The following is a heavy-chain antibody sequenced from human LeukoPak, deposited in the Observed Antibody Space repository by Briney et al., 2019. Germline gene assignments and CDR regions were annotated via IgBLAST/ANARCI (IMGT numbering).Heavy chain of an antibody. CDR3: AKNDVYDYVWGSYRSHYFDY. CDR2: ISGSGGST. CDR1: GFTFSSYA. J-gene: IGHJ4*02. Sequence: PGGSLRLSCEASGFTFSSYAMSWVRQAPGKGLEWVSAISGSGGSTYYADSVKGRFTISRDNSKNTLYLQMNSLRAEDTAVYYCAKNDVYDYVWGSYRSHYFDYWGQGTLVTVSS. V-gene: IGHV3-23*01. D-gene: IGHD3-16*02.